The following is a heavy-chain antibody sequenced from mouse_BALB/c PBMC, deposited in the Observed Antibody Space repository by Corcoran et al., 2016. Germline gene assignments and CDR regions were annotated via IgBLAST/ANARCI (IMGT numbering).Heavy chain of an antibody. CDR2: INTYTGEP. CDR3: ARRGYYETAWFAY. D-gene: IGHD2-3*01. CDR1: GYTFTNYG. V-gene: IGHV9-3-1*01. Sequence: QIQLVQSGPELKNPGETVKISCKASGYTFTNYGMNWVKPAPGKGLKWMGWINTYTGEPTYADDFKGRFAFSLETSASTAYLQINNLKNEDTATYFCARRGYYETAWFAYWGQGTLVTVSA. J-gene: IGHJ3*01.